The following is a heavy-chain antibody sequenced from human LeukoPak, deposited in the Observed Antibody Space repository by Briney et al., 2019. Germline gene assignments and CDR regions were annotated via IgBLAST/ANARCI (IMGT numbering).Heavy chain of an antibody. V-gene: IGHV3-21*01. CDR2: LSPGSSYI. D-gene: IGHD3-3*01. Sequence: PGGSLRLSCAASGFTFSTYSMNWVRQAPGKGLEWVSSLSPGSSYIYYAASLKGRFTISRDNAKDSLYLQMDSLRAEDTAVYYCARDAKPSPDYDFWKYYYYGMDVWGQGTTVTVAS. CDR3: ARDAKPSPDYDFWKYYYYGMDV. CDR1: GFTFSTYS. J-gene: IGHJ6*02.